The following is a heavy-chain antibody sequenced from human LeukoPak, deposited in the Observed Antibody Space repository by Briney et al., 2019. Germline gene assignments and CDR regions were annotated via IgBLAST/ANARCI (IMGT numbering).Heavy chain of an antibody. CDR3: AKDLEVLTR. J-gene: IGHJ4*02. CDR1: GFAFGNYA. CDR2: IDSSGSYT. V-gene: IGHV3-23*01. Sequence: PGGSLRLSCAASGFAFGNYAMGWVRQAPGKGLEWVSSIDSSGSYTPSADSVKGRFTISRDNSENTVYLQMNSLRAEDTAVYYCAKDLEVLTRWGQGTLVTVSS. D-gene: IGHD1-1*01.